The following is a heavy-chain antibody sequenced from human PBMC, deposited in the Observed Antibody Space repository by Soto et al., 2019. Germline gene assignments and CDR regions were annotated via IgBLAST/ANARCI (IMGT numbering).Heavy chain of an antibody. V-gene: IGHV4-34*01. J-gene: IGHJ4*02. D-gene: IGHD1-1*01. CDR3: ARGSGIVALPGELEDVNYDY. CDR2: INESGST. CDR1: GQSFSGHS. Sequence: QVQLQQWGAGLVKPSETLSLSCAVYGQSFSGHSWAWIRQPPGKGLEWIGEINESGSTYYNPSLKSRGTISTDTSQNQFSLKLSSVSAADTAAYFCARGSGIVALPGELEDVNYDYWGQGTLVNVSS.